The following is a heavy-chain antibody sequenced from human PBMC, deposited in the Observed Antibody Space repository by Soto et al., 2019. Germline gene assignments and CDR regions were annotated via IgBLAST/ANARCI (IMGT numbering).Heavy chain of an antibody. Sequence: QVQLEQSGAEVKKPGASVRVSCKASEYTFTAYYMDWVRQAPGQGLEWMGRINLNSGGTKYAQKFQGWVTLTRDTSSNTAYMEVSRLRSDDTAVYYCARGAATYYFHYWGQGTLVTVSS. J-gene: IGHJ4*02. V-gene: IGHV1-2*04. D-gene: IGHD2-15*01. CDR2: INLNSGGT. CDR3: ARGAATYYFHY. CDR1: EYTFTAYY.